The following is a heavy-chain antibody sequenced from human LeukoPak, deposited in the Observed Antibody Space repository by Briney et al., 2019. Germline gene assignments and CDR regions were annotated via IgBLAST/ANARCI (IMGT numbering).Heavy chain of an antibody. Sequence: PGGSLRLSCAASGFTSTTFPMHWVRQPPGKGLEWVAVISYDGTDKYYADSVKGRFTISRDNSKSTLYLQMDSLRAEDTAVYYCASPNSMAGTHYFHYWGQGTLVTVSS. CDR2: ISYDGTDK. J-gene: IGHJ4*02. D-gene: IGHD6-19*01. CDR3: ASPNSMAGTHYFHY. V-gene: IGHV3-30*04. CDR1: GFTSTTFP.